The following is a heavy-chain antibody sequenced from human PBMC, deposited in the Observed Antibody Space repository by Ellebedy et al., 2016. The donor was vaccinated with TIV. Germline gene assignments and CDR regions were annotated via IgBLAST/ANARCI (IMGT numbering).Heavy chain of an antibody. J-gene: IGHJ5*02. V-gene: IGHV4-4*02. Sequence: SETLSLTXAVSGGSISSSNWWSWVRQPPGKGLEWIGEIYHSGNTNYNPSLKSRVTISVDKSKNQFSLKLSSVTAADKAVYYCARVGTAMVMNWFDPWGQGTLVTGSS. D-gene: IGHD5-18*01. CDR2: IYHSGNT. CDR3: ARVGTAMVMNWFDP. CDR1: GGSISSSNW.